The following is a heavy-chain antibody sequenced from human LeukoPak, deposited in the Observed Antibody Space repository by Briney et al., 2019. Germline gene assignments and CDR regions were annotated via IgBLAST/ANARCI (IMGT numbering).Heavy chain of an antibody. CDR2: IHYSGST. J-gene: IGHJ3*02. CDR1: GGSISTYY. CDR3: ARLKDAFDM. Sequence: PSETLSLTCTVSGGSISTYYWSWIRQPPGKGLEWIGYIHYSGSTNYNPSLKSRVTISVDTSKNHFSLKLSSVTAADTAVYYCARLKDAFDMWGLGTMVTVSS. V-gene: IGHV4-59*08.